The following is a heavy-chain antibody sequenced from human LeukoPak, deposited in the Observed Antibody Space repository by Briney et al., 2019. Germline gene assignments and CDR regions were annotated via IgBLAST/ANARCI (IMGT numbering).Heavy chain of an antibody. CDR2: INPSGGST. Sequence: GASVKVSCKASGYTFTSYYMHWVRQAPGQGLEWMGIINPSGGSTSYAQKFQGRVTMTRDTSTSTVYMELSSLRSEDTAVYYCAREVVDYYDSSGAVEDYWGQGTLVTVSS. CDR3: AREVVDYYDSSGAVEDY. V-gene: IGHV1-46*01. CDR1: GYTFTSYY. J-gene: IGHJ4*02. D-gene: IGHD3-22*01.